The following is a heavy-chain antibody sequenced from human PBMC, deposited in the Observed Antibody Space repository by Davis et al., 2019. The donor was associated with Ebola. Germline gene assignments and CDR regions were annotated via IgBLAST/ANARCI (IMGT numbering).Heavy chain of an antibody. CDR1: GFTFSSYA. D-gene: IGHD3-16*02. CDR2: ISYDGSNK. Sequence: PGGSLRLSCAASGFTFSSYAMHWVRQAPGKGLEWVAVISYDGSNKYYADSVKGRFTISRDNSKNTLYLQMNSLRAEDTAVYYCARNSLLRLGELSLYGRYYFDYWGQGTLVTVSS. CDR3: ARNSLLRLGELSLYGRYYFDY. J-gene: IGHJ4*02. V-gene: IGHV3-30-3*01.